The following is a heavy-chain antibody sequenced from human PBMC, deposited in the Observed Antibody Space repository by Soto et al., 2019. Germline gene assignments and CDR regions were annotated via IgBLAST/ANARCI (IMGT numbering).Heavy chain of an antibody. CDR2: IFHSGST. CDR3: VRGGIAGHWFDP. Sequence: TLSLTCSVSRAFINSGGFYYSWIRQPPGKGLEWLGYIFHSGSTLYNPSLRGRLTLSADTSRNQLSLYLTSVTAADTAVYYCVRGGIAGHWFDPWGQGILVTVSS. V-gene: IGHV4-31*03. CDR1: RAFINSGGFY. J-gene: IGHJ5*02. D-gene: IGHD2-15*01.